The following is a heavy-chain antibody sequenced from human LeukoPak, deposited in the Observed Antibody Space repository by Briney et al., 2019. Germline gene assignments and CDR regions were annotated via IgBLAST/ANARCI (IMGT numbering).Heavy chain of an antibody. D-gene: IGHD3-3*01. CDR1: GDSITSYP. CDR3: AKWSDSKRAFDI. V-gene: IGHV4-59*12. J-gene: IGHJ3*02. Sequence: SQTLSLTCTVSGDSITSYPWNCIRQSPGKGLEWIGFIHYSGRYTYNPSLRRRVTMYVDRSKNQFSLTVSSVTTADTANYYCAKWSDSKRAFDIWGQGTMVTVSS. CDR2: IHYSGRY.